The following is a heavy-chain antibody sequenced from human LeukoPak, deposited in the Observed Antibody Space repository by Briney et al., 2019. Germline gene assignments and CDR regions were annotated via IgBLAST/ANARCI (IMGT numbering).Heavy chain of an antibody. CDR2: IYSDGTT. Sequence: GGSLRLSCAASGFTVSSNYMTWVRQAPGKGPEWVSIIYSDGTTYYADSVKGRFSISRDNSKNTLYLQMNSLRAEDTAVYYCAREIQGSSWYRGMGYFDYWGQGTLVTVSS. J-gene: IGHJ4*02. CDR3: AREIQGSSWYRGMGYFDY. D-gene: IGHD6-13*01. CDR1: GFTVSSNY. V-gene: IGHV3-53*01.